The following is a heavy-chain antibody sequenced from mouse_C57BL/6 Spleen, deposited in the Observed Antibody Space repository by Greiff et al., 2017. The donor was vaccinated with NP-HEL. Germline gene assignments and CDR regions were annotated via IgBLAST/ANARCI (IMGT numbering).Heavy chain of an antibody. J-gene: IGHJ2*01. CDR3: TRDYDGSSDYFDY. D-gene: IGHD1-1*01. CDR2: IDPETGGT. V-gene: IGHV1-15*01. Sequence: QVQLQQSGAELVRPGASVTLSCKASGYTFTDYEMHWVKQTPVHGLEWIGAIDPETGGTAYNQKFKGKAILTADKSSSTAYMELRSLTSEDSAVYYCTRDYDGSSDYFDYWGQGTTLTVSS. CDR1: GYTFTDYE.